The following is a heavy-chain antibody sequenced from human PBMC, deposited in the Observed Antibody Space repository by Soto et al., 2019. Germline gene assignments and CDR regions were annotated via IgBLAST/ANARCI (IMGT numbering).Heavy chain of an antibody. CDR2: ISGDGDRT. Sequence: EVQLLESGGGLVQPGGSLRLSCAASKFTFSSYAMAWVRQAPGKGLEWVSGISGDGDRTYYTDSVKGRFTISRDNSKNTLYLQMNSLRVEDTAVYHCAKGYYGSGSYDYWGQGTLVTVSS. D-gene: IGHD3-10*01. V-gene: IGHV3-23*01. CDR3: AKGYYGSGSYDY. J-gene: IGHJ4*02. CDR1: KFTFSSYA.